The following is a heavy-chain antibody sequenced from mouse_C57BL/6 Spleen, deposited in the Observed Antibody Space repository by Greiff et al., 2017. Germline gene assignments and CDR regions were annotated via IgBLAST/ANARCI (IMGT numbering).Heavy chain of an antibody. D-gene: IGHD1-1*01. CDR2: IYPSDSET. Sequence: QVQLKESGAELVRPGSSVKLSCKASGYTFTSYWMDWVKQRPGQGLEWIGNIYPSDSETHYNQKFKDKATLTVDKSSSTAYMQLSSLTSEDSAVYYCARGGANLDYWGQGTTLTVSS. J-gene: IGHJ2*01. V-gene: IGHV1-61*01. CDR1: GYTFTSYW. CDR3: ARGGANLDY.